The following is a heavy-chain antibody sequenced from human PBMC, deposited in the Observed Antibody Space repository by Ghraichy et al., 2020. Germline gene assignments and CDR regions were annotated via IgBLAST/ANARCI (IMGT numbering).Heavy chain of an antibody. Sequence: GGSLRLSCAASGFTFSSYAMSWVRQAPGKGLEWVSGISTSGGSTYYADSVKGRFTISRDNSRNTVFLQMNSLRAEDTAVYYCARVPYIVVVSAAIGGPIDYWGQGTLVTVSS. CDR2: ISTSGGST. CDR3: ARVPYIVVVSAAIGGPIDY. J-gene: IGHJ4*02. CDR1: GFTFSSYA. D-gene: IGHD2-2*01. V-gene: IGHV3-23*01.